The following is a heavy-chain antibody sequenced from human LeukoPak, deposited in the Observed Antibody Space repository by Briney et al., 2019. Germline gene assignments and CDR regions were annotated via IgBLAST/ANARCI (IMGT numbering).Heavy chain of an antibody. V-gene: IGHV3-21*01. CDR2: ISGSTSYI. D-gene: IGHD2-21*02. CDR3: AREGICGGDCYSGFDY. CDR1: GFSFSTYG. Sequence: GGSLRLSCAASGFSFSTYGMSWVRQAPGQGLEWVSSISGSTSYIYYADSVKGRFTISRDNAKNSLYLQMNSLRAEDTAVYYCAREGICGGDCYSGFDYWGQGTLVTVSS. J-gene: IGHJ4*02.